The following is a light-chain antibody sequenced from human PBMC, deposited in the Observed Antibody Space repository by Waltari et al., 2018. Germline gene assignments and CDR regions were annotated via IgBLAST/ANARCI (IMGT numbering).Light chain of an antibody. V-gene: IGKV4-1*01. Sequence: DIVMTQYPDSLAVSLGERATINCKSSQSVLYSSNNKNYLAWYQQKPGQPPKLLIYWASTRESWVPDRFRCNESGTDFTLTICRLQAEDGAVYYCQQYYTTPRTFGQGTKVEIK. CDR3: QQYYTTPRT. CDR2: WAS. CDR1: QSVLYSSNNKNY. J-gene: IGKJ1*01.